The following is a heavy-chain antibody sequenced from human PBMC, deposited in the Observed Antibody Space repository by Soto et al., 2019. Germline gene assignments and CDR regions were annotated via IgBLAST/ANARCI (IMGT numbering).Heavy chain of an antibody. CDR1: GGSIPGSSISSPTYY. J-gene: IGHJ3*02. CDR3: ARHGITGSYYDAFDI. V-gene: IGHV4-39*01. D-gene: IGHD1-26*01. Sequence: SETLSLTCTVPGGSIPGSSISSPTYYWGWMRQPPGKGLEWIASFFIGGNTYYNPSLKSRVTTSVDTSKNQFSLKLSSVTAAETAVYYCARHGITGSYYDAFDIWGQGTMVT. CDR2: FFIGGNT.